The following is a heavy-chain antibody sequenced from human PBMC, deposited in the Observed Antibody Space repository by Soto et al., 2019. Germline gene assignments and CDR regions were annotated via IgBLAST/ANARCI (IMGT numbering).Heavy chain of an antibody. CDR1: GYTFTSYG. CDR2: ISAYNGNT. V-gene: IGHV1-18*01. CDR3: ARLYSRGWYYFDY. D-gene: IGHD6-19*01. J-gene: IGHJ4*02. Sequence: ASVKVSCKASGYTFTSYGIRGMRKAPGQSLEWMGWISAYNGNTNYAQKLQGRVPMTTDTSTSTAYMEPRSLRADDTAVYYRARLYSRGWYYFDYWRPVTLVTVSS.